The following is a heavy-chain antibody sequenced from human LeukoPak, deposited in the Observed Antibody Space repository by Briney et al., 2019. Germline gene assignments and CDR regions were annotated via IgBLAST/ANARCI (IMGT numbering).Heavy chain of an antibody. V-gene: IGHV3-74*01. Sequence: PGGSLRLSCAASGFTFSSYWMHWVRQAPGKGLVWVSRINSDGSSTSYADSVKGRFTISRDNAKNTLYLQMNSLRAEDTAVYYCARTYYYGSGSYHPFDYWGQGTLVTVSS. D-gene: IGHD3-10*01. CDR2: INSDGSST. J-gene: IGHJ4*02. CDR1: GFTFSSYW. CDR3: ARTYYYGSGSYHPFDY.